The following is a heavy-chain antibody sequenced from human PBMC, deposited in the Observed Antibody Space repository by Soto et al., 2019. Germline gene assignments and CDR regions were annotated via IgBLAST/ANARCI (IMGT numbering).Heavy chain of an antibody. CDR1: GFTFNIYA. Sequence: EVQLLESGGTLVQPGGSLRLSCAASGFTFNIYAMTWVRQAPGKGLEWVSAITGNGGSTYHADSVKGRFTISRDNSKNTLYCQMICPRAEDTAVYYCATDALYYEIIGYGTAFDWWGQGTGVTVTS. V-gene: IGHV3-23*01. D-gene: IGHD3-22*01. CDR3: ATDALYYEIIGYGTAFDW. J-gene: IGHJ4*02. CDR2: ITGNGGST.